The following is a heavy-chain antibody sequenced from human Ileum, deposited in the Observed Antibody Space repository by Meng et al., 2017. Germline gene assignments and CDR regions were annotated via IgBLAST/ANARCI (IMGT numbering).Heavy chain of an antibody. D-gene: IGHD3-3*01. CDR1: CYTFSSSD. Sequence: VQLVRSGGVVTTLSAASDVACNSCCYTFSSSDITWGRRDTVEGLEWMGRVKPNSVDTNYEQKVKGRVAMTKDMSMKKVCIEMGRLTSDDTGAYFCEKDGAYWNLEFWGQGTLVTVSS. J-gene: IGHJ4*02. CDR2: VKPNSVDT. CDR3: EKDGAYWNLEF. V-gene: IGHV1-2*05.